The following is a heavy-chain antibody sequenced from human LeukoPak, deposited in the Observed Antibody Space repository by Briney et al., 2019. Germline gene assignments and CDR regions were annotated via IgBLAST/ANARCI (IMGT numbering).Heavy chain of an antibody. CDR1: GFTFSSYT. J-gene: IGHJ4*02. CDR3: AKDGGLWVSAHWGDS. D-gene: IGHD7-27*01. CDR2: ITTSDGNT. V-gene: IGHV3-23*01. Sequence: GGSLRLSCAASGFTFSSYTMSCVRQAPGKGLEWVSTITTSDGNTYYADSVKGRFTVSRDNSKNTLYLQMNSLRAEDTAVYYCAKDGGLWVSAHWGDSWGRGTLVTVSS.